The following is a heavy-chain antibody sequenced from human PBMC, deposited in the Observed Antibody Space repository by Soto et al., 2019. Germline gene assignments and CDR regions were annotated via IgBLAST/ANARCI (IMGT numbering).Heavy chain of an antibody. CDR1: GFIFSTYV. V-gene: IGHV3-30*18. Sequence: PGGSLRLSCAGSGFIFSTYVMHWVRQAPGKGLEWVAVILYDGSKEFYADSVKGRFSISRDNSKNTLYLQMNSLRAEDTAVYYCAKGLPRGGVAYWGQGTLVTVSS. CDR3: AKGLPRGGVAY. CDR2: ILYDGSKE. J-gene: IGHJ4*02. D-gene: IGHD2-8*02.